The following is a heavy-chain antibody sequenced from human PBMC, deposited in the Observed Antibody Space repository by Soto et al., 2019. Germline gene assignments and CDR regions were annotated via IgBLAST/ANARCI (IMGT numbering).Heavy chain of an antibody. CDR3: AKDRRITMVREALDY. CDR2: ISYDGSNK. CDR1: GFTFSSYG. D-gene: IGHD3-10*01. V-gene: IGHV3-30*18. Sequence: GGSLRLSCAASGFTFSSYGMHWVRQAPGKGLEWVAVISYDGSNKYYADSVKGRFTISRDNSKNTLYLQMNSLRAEDTAVYYCAKDRRITMVREALDYWGQGTLVTVSS. J-gene: IGHJ4*02.